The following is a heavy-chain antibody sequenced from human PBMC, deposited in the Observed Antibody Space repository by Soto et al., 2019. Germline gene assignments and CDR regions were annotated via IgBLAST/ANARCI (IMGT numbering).Heavy chain of an antibody. Sequence: QLQLVQSGPEVKKPGTSVKVSCKASGFTLSSSILQWVRQDRGQRLERIGWIVVGSGHTNYDQKLPNRATITRDMARSAAYMELSSLRSEDTAVYYCAAPDFGDYWYSDLWGRGGLVTVSS. V-gene: IGHV1-58*01. CDR1: GFTLSSSI. CDR2: IVVGSGHT. CDR3: AAPDFGDYWYSDL. J-gene: IGHJ2*01. D-gene: IGHD4-17*01.